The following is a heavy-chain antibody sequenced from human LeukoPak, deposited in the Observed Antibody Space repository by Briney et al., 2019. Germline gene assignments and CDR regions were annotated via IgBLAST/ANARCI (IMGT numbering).Heavy chain of an antibody. CDR1: GGTFSSYT. D-gene: IGHD5-18*01. V-gene: IGHV1-69*02. J-gene: IGHJ4*02. CDR3: ARGGKGIQLWPDY. CDR2: IIPILGIA. Sequence: GSSVKVSCKASGGTFSSYTISWVRQAPGQGLEWMGRIIPILGIANYAQKFQGRVTITADKSTSTAYMELSSLRSEDTAVYYCARGGKGIQLWPDYWGQGTLVTVSS.